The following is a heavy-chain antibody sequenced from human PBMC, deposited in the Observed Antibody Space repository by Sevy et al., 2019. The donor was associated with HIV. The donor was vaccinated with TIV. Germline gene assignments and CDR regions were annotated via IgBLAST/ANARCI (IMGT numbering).Heavy chain of an antibody. CDR3: VKEVSEYSYSDY. Sequence: GGSLRLSCAASGFTFSNYAMSWVRQTPGKGLEWGSAISGSAHRTYYTDSVKGRFTISRDNSKNMLFLQMNSLRAEDTAVYYCVKEVSEYSYSDYWGQGTLVTVSS. CDR2: ISGSAHRT. V-gene: IGHV3-23*01. J-gene: IGHJ4*02. CDR1: GFTFSNYA. D-gene: IGHD5-18*01.